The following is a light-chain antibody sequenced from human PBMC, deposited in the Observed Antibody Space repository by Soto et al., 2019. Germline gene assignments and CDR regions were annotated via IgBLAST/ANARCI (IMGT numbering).Light chain of an antibody. CDR3: QQYFHRLLT. CDR1: QDISNN. Sequence: DIQRTQSPSSLSASIGDRITITCQASQDISNNLNWYQQKPGKAPKLLIYDASNLKTGVPSRFSGSGSETDFTFTISSLQPEDIATYYCQQYFHRLLTFGGGTKVEI. V-gene: IGKV1-33*01. J-gene: IGKJ4*01. CDR2: DAS.